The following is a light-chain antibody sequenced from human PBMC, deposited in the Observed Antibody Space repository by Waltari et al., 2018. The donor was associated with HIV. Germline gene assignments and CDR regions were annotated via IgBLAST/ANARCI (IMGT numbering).Light chain of an antibody. Sequence: QSALTQPASVSGSLGQSITISCTGTSRDVGNYDLVSWYQQHTGKAPKIIIYEVNKRPPGASNRMSGSKSGNTASLTISGLQAEDEADYYCCSYSDRRIYVFGSGTRVSAL. CDR2: EVN. CDR1: SRDVGNYDL. CDR3: CSYSDRRIYV. V-gene: IGLV2-23*02. J-gene: IGLJ1*01.